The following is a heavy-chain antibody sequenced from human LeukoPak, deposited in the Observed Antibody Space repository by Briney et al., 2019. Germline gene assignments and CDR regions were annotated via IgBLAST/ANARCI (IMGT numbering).Heavy chain of an antibody. J-gene: IGHJ4*02. Sequence: SETLSLTCTVSGGSISSSSYYWGWIRQPPGKGLEWIGSIYHSGSTYYNPSLKSRVTISVDTSKNQFSLKLSSVTAADTAVYYCARDSYSRTPDYWGQGTLVTVSS. CDR1: GGSISSSSYY. D-gene: IGHD6-13*01. CDR2: IYHSGST. V-gene: IGHV4-39*07. CDR3: ARDSYSRTPDY.